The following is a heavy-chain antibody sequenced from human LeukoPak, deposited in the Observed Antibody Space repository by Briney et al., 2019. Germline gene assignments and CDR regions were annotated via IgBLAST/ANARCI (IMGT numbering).Heavy chain of an antibody. Sequence: GGSLRLSCAASGFTFSSYWMSWVRQAPGKGLEWVANINQDGSEKYYVDSVKGRFTISRDNAKNSLYLQMNSLRAEDTAVYYCARKAHGGRVWGSSRTGDAFDIWGQGTMVTVSS. J-gene: IGHJ3*02. V-gene: IGHV3-7*01. CDR1: GFTFSSYW. D-gene: IGHD3-16*02. CDR2: INQDGSEK. CDR3: ARKAHGGRVWGSSRTGDAFDI.